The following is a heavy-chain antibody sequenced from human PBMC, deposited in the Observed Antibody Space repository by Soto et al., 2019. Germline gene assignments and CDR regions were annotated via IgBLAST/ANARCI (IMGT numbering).Heavy chain of an antibody. J-gene: IGHJ6*03. CDR2: ISAYNGNT. V-gene: IGHV1-18*01. CDR3: AREYRSWYDYYYYMDV. CDR1: GYTFTSYG. D-gene: IGHD6-13*01. Sequence: ASVKVSCKASGYTFTSYGISWVRQAPGQGLEWMGWISAYNGNTNYAQKLQGRVTMTTDTSTSTAYMELRSLRSDDTAVYYCAREYRSWYDYYYYMDVWGKGTTVTVSS.